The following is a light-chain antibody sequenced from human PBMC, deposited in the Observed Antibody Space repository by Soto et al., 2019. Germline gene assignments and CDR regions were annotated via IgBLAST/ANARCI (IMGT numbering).Light chain of an antibody. J-gene: IGLJ1*01. CDR1: SSDVGGYNY. CDR3: SSYAGSTNV. V-gene: IGLV2-8*01. Sequence: QSFLTQPPSASGSPGRAVAISCTGTSSDVGGYNYVSWYQQHPGKAPKLMIYEVNKRPSGVPDRFSGSKSGNTASLTVSGLQAADEADYYCSSYAGSTNVFGTGTKVTVL. CDR2: EVN.